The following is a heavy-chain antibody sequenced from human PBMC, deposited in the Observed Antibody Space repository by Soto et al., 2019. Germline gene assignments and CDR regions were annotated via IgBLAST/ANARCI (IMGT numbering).Heavy chain of an antibody. CDR1: GFTFSSYE. J-gene: IGHJ4*02. CDR2: ISSSGSTI. Sequence: GGSLRLSCAASGFTFSSYEMNWVRQAPGKGLEWVSYISSSGSTIYYADSVKGRFTISRDNAKNSLYLQMNSLRAEDTAVYYCASNSPTYYYDSSGYYSGYWGQGTLVTVSS. CDR3: ASNSPTYYYDSSGYYSGY. D-gene: IGHD3-22*01. V-gene: IGHV3-48*03.